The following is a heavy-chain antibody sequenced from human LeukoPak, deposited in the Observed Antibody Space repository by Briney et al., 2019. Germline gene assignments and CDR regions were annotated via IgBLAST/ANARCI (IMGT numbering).Heavy chain of an antibody. Sequence: PSETLSLTCTVSGGSISSYYWSWIRQPPGKGLEWIGYIYYSGSTNYNPSLKSRVTISVDTSKNQFSLKLSSVTAADTAVYYCARRRYCSSTSCSNFDYWGQGTLVTVSS. CDR2: IYYSGST. V-gene: IGHV4-59*01. CDR3: ARRRYCSSTSCSNFDY. D-gene: IGHD2-2*01. CDR1: GGSISSYY. J-gene: IGHJ4*02.